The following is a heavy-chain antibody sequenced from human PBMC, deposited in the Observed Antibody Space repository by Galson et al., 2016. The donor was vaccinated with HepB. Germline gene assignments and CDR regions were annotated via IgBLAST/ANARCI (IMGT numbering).Heavy chain of an antibody. D-gene: IGHD1-26*01. CDR1: GYSFTTYR. CDR3: ARLGGGY. Sequence: QSGAEVKKPGESLRISCKTSGYSFTTYRIAWVRQMPGKGLEWMATIDPADSTTNYSPSLQGHATISVDKSISTAYLQWSSLKASDTAMYYCARLGGGYWGQGTLVTVSS. V-gene: IGHV5-10-1*01. J-gene: IGHJ4*02. CDR2: IDPADSTT.